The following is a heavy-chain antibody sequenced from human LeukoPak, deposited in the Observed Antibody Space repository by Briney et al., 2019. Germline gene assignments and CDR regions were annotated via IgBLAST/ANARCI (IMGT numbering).Heavy chain of an antibody. J-gene: IGHJ5*02. Sequence: SETLSLTCTVSGGSISSSSYYWGWIRQPPGKGLEWIGSIYYSGSTYYNPSLMSRVTISVDTSKNQFSLKLSSVTAADTAVYYCARVVVPAAILVWFDPWGQGTLVTVSS. D-gene: IGHD2-2*02. CDR3: ARVVVPAAILVWFDP. CDR2: IYYSGST. CDR1: GGSISSSSYY. V-gene: IGHV4-39*01.